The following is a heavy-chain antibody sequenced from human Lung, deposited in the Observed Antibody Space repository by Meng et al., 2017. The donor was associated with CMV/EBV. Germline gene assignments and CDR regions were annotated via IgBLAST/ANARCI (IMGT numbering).Heavy chain of an antibody. V-gene: IGHV4-4*01. J-gene: IGHJ6*04. D-gene: IGHD2-2*01. CDR1: GGFISSSSW. CDR3: AREYCSATSCYLVASGGMDV. CDR2: IHHSGRT. Sequence: LXCAVSGGFISSSSWWSWVRQPPGKGLEWIGEIHHSGRTKYNPSLKSRVIISVDKSKNQFTLNLSPVTAADTAVYFCAREYCSATSCYLVASGGMDVXGKGTTVTVSS.